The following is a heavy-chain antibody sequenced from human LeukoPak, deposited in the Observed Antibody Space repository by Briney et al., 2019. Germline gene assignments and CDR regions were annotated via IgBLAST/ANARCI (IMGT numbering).Heavy chain of an antibody. D-gene: IGHD2-2*01. J-gene: IGHJ5*02. V-gene: IGHV7-4-1*02. CDR1: GYTFTSYA. Sequence: ASVKVSCKASGYTFTSYAMNWVRQAPGQGLEWMGWINTNTGNPTYAQGFTGRFVFSLDTSVSTAYLQISSLKAEDTAVYYCARAGDCSSTSCFNWFDPWGQGTLVTVSS. CDR3: ARAGDCSSTSCFNWFDP. CDR2: INTNTGNP.